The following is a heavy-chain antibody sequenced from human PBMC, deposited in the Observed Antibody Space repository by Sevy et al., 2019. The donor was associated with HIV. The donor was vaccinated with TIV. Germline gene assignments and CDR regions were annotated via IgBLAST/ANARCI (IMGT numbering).Heavy chain of an antibody. J-gene: IGHJ4*02. CDR2: IIPIFGTA. V-gene: IGHV1-69*06. CDR1: GGTFSSYA. CDR3: AREVSGYDSSGYYYFDY. D-gene: IGHD3-22*01. Sequence: ASVKVSCKASGGTFSSYAISWVRQAPGQGLEWMGGIIPIFGTANYAQKFQGRVTITADKSTSTAYMELSSLRSEDTVVYYCAREVSGYDSSGYYYFDYWGQGTRVTVSS.